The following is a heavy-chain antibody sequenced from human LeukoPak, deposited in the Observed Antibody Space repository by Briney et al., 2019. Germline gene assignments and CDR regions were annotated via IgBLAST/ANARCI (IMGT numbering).Heavy chain of an antibody. CDR2: ISGSGGST. CDR3: ATLYGYGYFPAFDY. D-gene: IGHD5-18*01. Sequence: PGGSLRLSCAASGFTFSSYAMSWVRQAPGKGLEWVSAISGSGGSTYYADSVKGRFTISSDNSKNTLYLQMNSLRAEDTAVYYCATLYGYGYFPAFDYWGQGTLVTVSS. CDR1: GFTFSSYA. V-gene: IGHV3-23*01. J-gene: IGHJ4*02.